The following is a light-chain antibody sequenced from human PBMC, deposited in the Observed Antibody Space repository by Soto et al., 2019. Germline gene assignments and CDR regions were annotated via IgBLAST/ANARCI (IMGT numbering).Light chain of an antibody. Sequence: EIVLTQSPGSLSLSPGQRATLSCRASQSVDTTFFAWYQKKPGQAPRLLIYGASKRATGIPDRFSGSGSVTDFTLIISRLEPEDFAVYYGQPYMSSVTFGQGTKVDIK. V-gene: IGKV3-20*01. CDR3: QPYMSSVT. CDR2: GAS. J-gene: IGKJ1*01. CDR1: QSVDTTF.